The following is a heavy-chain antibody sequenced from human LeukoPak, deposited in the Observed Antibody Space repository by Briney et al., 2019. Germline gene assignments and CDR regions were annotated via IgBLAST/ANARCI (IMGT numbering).Heavy chain of an antibody. CDR2: ISGSGGST. CDR1: GFTFSSYA. J-gene: IGHJ4*02. CDR3: ARSIVVVPAAIYY. D-gene: IGHD2-2*01. V-gene: IGHV3-23*01. Sequence: PGGSLRLSCAASGFTFSSYAMSWVRQAPGKGLEWVSAISGSGGSTYYADSVKGRFTISRDNSKNTLYLQMNSLRAEDTAVYYCARSIVVVPAAIYYWGQGTLVTVSS.